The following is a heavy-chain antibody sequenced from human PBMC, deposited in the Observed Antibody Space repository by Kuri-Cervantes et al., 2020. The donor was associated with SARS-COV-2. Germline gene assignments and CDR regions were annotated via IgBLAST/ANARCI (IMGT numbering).Heavy chain of an antibody. CDR1: GFTFSSYG. CDR3: AKDFVYYYDSSGYLFDY. V-gene: IGHV3-33*06. Sequence: GGSLRLSCAASGFTFSSYGMHWVRQAPGKGLEWVAVIWYDGSNKYYADSVKGRFTISRDNSKNTLYLQMNSLRAEDTAVYYCAKDFVYYYDSSGYLFDYWGQGTLVTVSS. J-gene: IGHJ4*02. D-gene: IGHD3-22*01. CDR2: IWYDGSNK.